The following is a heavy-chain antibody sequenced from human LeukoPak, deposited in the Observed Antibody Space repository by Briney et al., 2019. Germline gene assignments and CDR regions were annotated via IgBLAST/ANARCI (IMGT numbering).Heavy chain of an antibody. CDR2: ISYEGTNK. V-gene: IGHV3-30*18. CDR3: AKFRGPTVTSWGDFDY. J-gene: IGHJ4*02. CDR1: GFTLSTYA. Sequence: PGRSLRLSCAASGFTLSTYAMHWVRQAPGKGLECVALISYEGTNKYYADCVRGRFTISKDNSKNTLSLKMNSLRAEDTAVYFCAKFRGPTVTSWGDFDYWGEGTLVTVSS. D-gene: IGHD4-17*01.